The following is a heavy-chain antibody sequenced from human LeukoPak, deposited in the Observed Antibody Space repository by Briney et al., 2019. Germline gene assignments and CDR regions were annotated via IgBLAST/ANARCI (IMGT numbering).Heavy chain of an antibody. V-gene: IGHV3-30*04. CDR3: ARGKRWRGYFDY. CDR1: GFTFSSYA. J-gene: IGHJ4*02. D-gene: IGHD4-23*01. CDR2: ISYDGSNK. Sequence: GGSLRLSCAASGFTFSSYAMHWVRQAPGKGLEWVAVISYDGSNKYYADSVKGRFTISRDNAKNSLYLQMNSLRAEDTAVYYCARGKRWRGYFDYWGQGTLVTVSS.